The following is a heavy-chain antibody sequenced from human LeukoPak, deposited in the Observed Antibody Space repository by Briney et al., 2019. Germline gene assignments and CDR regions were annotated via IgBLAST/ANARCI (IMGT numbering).Heavy chain of an antibody. CDR2: IYYSGST. CDR1: GGPISSYY. CDR3: ARDAYSSGRFDP. Sequence: SEPLSLTCTVSGGPISSYYWIWMRQPPGKGLEWIGYIYYSGSTNYNPFLKSRVTISVDTSKNQFSLKLSSVTAADTAVYYCARDAYSSGRFDPWGQGTLVTVSS. D-gene: IGHD6-19*01. V-gene: IGHV4-59*01. J-gene: IGHJ5*02.